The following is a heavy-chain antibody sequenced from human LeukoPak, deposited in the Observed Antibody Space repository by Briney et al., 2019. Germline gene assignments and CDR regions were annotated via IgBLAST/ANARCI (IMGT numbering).Heavy chain of an antibody. CDR3: ARGNGDCSSTSCYVVYFDY. CDR1: GGSFSGYY. J-gene: IGHJ4*02. V-gene: IGHV4-34*01. Sequence: PSETLSLTCAVYGGSFSGYYWSWIRQPPGKGLEWIGEINHSGSTNYNPSLKSRVTISVDTSKNQFSLKLSSVTAADTAVYYCARGNGDCSSTSCYVVYFDYWGQGTLVTDSS. CDR2: INHSGST. D-gene: IGHD2-2*01.